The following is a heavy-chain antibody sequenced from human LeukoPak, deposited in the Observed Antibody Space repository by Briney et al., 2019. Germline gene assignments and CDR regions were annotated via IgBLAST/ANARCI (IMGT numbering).Heavy chain of an antibody. CDR3: AAENLGYYYDSSGFGY. J-gene: IGHJ4*02. CDR2: IYYSGST. CDR1: GGSISSYY. D-gene: IGHD3-22*01. V-gene: IGHV4-59*01. Sequence: SETLSLTCTVSGGSISSYYWSWIRQPPGKGLEWIGYIYYSGSTNYNPSLKSRVTISVDTSKNQFSLKLSSVTAADTAVYYCAAENLGYYYDSSGFGYRGQGTLVTVSS.